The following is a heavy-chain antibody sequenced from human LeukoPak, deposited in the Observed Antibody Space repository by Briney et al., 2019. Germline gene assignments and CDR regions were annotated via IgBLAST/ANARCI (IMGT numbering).Heavy chain of an antibody. Sequence: ASVKVSCKASGGTFSSYAISWVRQAPGQGLEWMGGIIPIFGTANYAQKFQGRVTITADESTSTAYMELSSLRSEDTAVYYCAILEVRGYSGYDEGYFQHWGQGTLVTVSS. CDR2: IIPIFGTA. V-gene: IGHV1-69*13. D-gene: IGHD5-12*01. CDR3: AILEVRGYSGYDEGYFQH. CDR1: GGTFSSYA. J-gene: IGHJ1*01.